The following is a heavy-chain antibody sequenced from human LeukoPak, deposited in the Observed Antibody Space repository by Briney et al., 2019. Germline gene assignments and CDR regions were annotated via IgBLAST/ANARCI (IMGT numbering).Heavy chain of an antibody. Sequence: PSGTLSLTCAVSGGSISINNWWSWVRQPPGKGLEWIGEIYHSGSTNYNPSLKSRVTISVDKSKNQFSLMLISVTAADTALYYSASITMTRGGRAFDIWGQGTMVTVSS. CDR3: ASITMTRGGRAFDI. CDR2: IYHSGST. D-gene: IGHD3-10*01. V-gene: IGHV4-4*02. CDR1: GGSISINNW. J-gene: IGHJ3*02.